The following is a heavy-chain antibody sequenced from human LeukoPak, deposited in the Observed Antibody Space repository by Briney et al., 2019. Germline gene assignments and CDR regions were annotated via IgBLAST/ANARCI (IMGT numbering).Heavy chain of an antibody. CDR2: IYPGDFDT. V-gene: IGHV5-51*01. CDR1: GYIFTSYW. CDR3: ARRALTTGYFDY. D-gene: IGHD1-1*01. Sequence: PGESLQISCEGSGYIFTSYWIAWVRQLPGKGLEWMGIIYPGDFDTRYSPSFQGQVTISADKSINTAYLQWSSLKASDTAIYYCARRALTTGYFDYWGQGSLVTVSS. J-gene: IGHJ4*02.